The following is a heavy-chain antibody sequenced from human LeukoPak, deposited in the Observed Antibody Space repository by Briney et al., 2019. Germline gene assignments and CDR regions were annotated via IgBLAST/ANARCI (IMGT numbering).Heavy chain of an antibody. CDR1: RGTFSSYA. D-gene: IGHD5-18*01. Sequence: SVKVSCKASRGTFSSYAISWVRQAPGQGLEWMGGIIPIFVTANYAQKFQGRVTITADKSTSTAYMELSSLRSEDTAVYYCARGYSYGVRYYYYYMDVWGKGTTVTISS. CDR2: IIPIFVTA. V-gene: IGHV1-69*06. CDR3: ARGYSYGVRYYYYYMDV. J-gene: IGHJ6*03.